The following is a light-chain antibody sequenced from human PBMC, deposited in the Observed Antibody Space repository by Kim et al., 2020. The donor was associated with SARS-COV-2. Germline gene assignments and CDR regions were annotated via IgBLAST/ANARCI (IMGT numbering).Light chain of an antibody. CDR3: QQTHSFPLT. V-gene: IGKV1D-12*01. CDR2: EAS. J-gene: IGKJ4*01. Sequence: ESVGDRVTITCRASQDISSWLGWYQQKPGKAPKVRIYEASNLQSGVPSRFSGSGSGTDFTLTINSLQPEDFATYYCQQTHSFPLTFGGGTKVDIK. CDR1: QDISSW.